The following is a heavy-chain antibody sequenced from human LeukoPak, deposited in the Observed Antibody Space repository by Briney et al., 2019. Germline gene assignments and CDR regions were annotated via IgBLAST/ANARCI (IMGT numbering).Heavy chain of an antibody. J-gene: IGHJ4*02. CDR1: GFTFSSYS. CDR3: ARDGGDCSGGSCYSPEEYSTASFDY. V-gene: IGHV3-21*01. CDR2: ISSSSSYI. D-gene: IGHD2-15*01. Sequence: GGSLRLSCAASGFTFSSYSMNWVRQAPGTRLEWVSSISSSSSYIYYADSVKGRFTISRDNAKNSLYLHMNSLRAEDTAVYYCARDGGDCSGGSCYSPEEYSTASFDYWGQGTLVTVSS.